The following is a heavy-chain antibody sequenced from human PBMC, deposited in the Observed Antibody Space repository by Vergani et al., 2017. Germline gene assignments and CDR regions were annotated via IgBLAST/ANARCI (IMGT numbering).Heavy chain of an antibody. V-gene: IGHV3-30*03. CDR3: ARIYYDFWSGPNWFDP. D-gene: IGHD3-3*01. CDR2: ISYDGSNK. J-gene: IGHJ5*02. CDR1: GFTFSSYG. Sequence: QVQLVESGGGVVQPGRSLRLSCAASGFTFSSYGMHWVRQAPGKGLEWVAVISYDGSNKYYADSVKGRFTISRDNSKNTLYLQMNSLRAEDTAVYYCARIYYDFWSGPNWFDPWGQGTLVTVSS.